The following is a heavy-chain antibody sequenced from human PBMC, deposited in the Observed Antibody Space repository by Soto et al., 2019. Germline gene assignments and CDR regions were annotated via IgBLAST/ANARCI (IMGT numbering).Heavy chain of an antibody. Sequence: SETLSLTCTVSGGSINSGDYYWTWVRQHPGKGLEWIGYSHYSGSTYYSPSLKSRVTMSLDTSRNQFSLNLSSATAADTAVYYCARLLTIFGVVNQSWFDPWGQGTLVTVSS. D-gene: IGHD3-3*01. CDR3: ARLLTIFGVVNQSWFDP. V-gene: IGHV4-31*03. CDR1: GGSINSGDYY. J-gene: IGHJ5*02. CDR2: SHYSGST.